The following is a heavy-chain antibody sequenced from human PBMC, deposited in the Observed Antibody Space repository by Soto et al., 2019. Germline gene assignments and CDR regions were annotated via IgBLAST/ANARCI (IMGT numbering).Heavy chain of an antibody. J-gene: IGHJ4*02. V-gene: IGHV1-18*01. CDR2: ISAYNGNT. CDR3: ARGWELLRPHYYFDY. CDR1: GYTFTIYG. Sequence: ASVKVSCKASGYTFTIYGISWVRQAPGQGLEWMGWISAYNGNTNYAQKLQGRVTMTTDTSTSTAYMELRSLRSDDTAVYYCARGWELLRPHYYFDYWGQGTLVTVSS. D-gene: IGHD1-26*01.